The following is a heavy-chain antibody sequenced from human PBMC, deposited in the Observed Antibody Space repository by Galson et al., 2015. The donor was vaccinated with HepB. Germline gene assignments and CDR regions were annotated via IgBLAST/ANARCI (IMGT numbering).Heavy chain of an antibody. CDR1: GFTFTSSA. D-gene: IGHD2-15*01. J-gene: IGHJ4*02. Sequence: SVKVSCKASGFTFTSSAVQWVRQAPGQGLEWMGWINTDSGNPTYAQGFTGRFLFSLDTSVSTAYLQISSLKAEDTAVYYCARDRDYGSGAYAFWGQGTLVTVSS. CDR3: ARDRDYGSGAYAF. V-gene: IGHV7-4-1*02. CDR2: INTDSGNP.